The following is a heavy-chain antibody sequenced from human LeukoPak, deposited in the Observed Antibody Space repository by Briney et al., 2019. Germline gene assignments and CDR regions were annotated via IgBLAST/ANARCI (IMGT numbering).Heavy chain of an antibody. CDR2: ITGNGGSI. Sequence: PGGSLRLSCAASGFSFSSYAMTWVRQAPGKGLGWVSSITGNGGSIYYADSVKGRFTMSRDNSKNTVYLQMNSLRAEDTAVYYCAKDYSFFPEYFQHWGQGTLVTVSS. CDR3: AKDYSFFPEYFQH. CDR1: GFSFSSYA. V-gene: IGHV3-23*01. J-gene: IGHJ1*01. D-gene: IGHD4-11*01.